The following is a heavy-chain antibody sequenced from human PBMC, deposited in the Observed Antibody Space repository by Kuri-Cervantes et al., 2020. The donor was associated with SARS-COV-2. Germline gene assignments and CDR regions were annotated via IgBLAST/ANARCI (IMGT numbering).Heavy chain of an antibody. Sequence: ESLKISCTVSGVSISSYYWSWIRQPPGKGLEWIGYIYYSGSTNYNPSLKSRVTISVDTSKNQFSLKLSSVTAADTAVYYCARVRIFGVPGFAFDIWGQGTMVTVSS. J-gene: IGHJ3*02. V-gene: IGHV4-59*01. CDR2: IYYSGST. CDR3: ARVRIFGVPGFAFDI. D-gene: IGHD3-3*01. CDR1: GVSISSYY.